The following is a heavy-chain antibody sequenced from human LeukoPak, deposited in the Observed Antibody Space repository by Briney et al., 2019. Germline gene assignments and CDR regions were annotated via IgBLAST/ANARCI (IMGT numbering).Heavy chain of an antibody. Sequence: PGGSLRLSCAASGFTVRNIYMSWVRQAPGKGLEWVSVIYSGGNIYYADSVKGRFTISRDNSKNTLYLQMNTLRAEDTAVYYCARGGTVGNYYYFDLWGLGTLVTVSS. CDR3: ARGGTVGNYYYFDL. D-gene: IGHD1-26*01. CDR1: GFTVRNIY. J-gene: IGHJ4*02. CDR2: IYSGGNI. V-gene: IGHV3-53*01.